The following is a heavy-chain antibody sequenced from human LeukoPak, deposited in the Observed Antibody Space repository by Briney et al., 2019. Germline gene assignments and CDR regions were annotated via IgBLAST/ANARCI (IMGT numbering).Heavy chain of an antibody. CDR2: IKQDGSEK. D-gene: IGHD6-19*01. CDR1: GFTFSSYW. Sequence: GESLRLSCVASGFTFSSYWMNWVRQAPGKGLEWVANIKQDGSEKNYVDSVKGRFTISRDNAKNSLYLQMDSLRAEDTAVYYCARRLAVAGTGYWGQGTLVTVSS. V-gene: IGHV3-7*01. J-gene: IGHJ4*02. CDR3: ARRLAVAGTGY.